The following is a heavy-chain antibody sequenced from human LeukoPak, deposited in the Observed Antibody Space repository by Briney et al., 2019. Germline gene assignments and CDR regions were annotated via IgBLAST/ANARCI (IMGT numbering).Heavy chain of an antibody. Sequence: ASVKVSCKASGYTFTSYAMHWVRQAPGQRLEWMGWINAGNGNTKYSQKFQGRVTITRDTSASTAYMELSSLRSVDTAVYYCARAPYYDILTGYYNWFDPWGQGTLVTVSS. CDR3: ARAPYYDILTGYYNWFDP. J-gene: IGHJ5*02. V-gene: IGHV1-3*01. CDR1: GYTFTSYA. CDR2: INAGNGNT. D-gene: IGHD3-9*01.